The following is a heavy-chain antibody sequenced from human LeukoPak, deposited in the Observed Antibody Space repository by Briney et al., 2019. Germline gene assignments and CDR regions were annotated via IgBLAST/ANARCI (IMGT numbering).Heavy chain of an antibody. D-gene: IGHD3-10*01. V-gene: IGHV3-30*02. Sequence: GGSLRLSCAASGFTFSTYGMHWVRQAPGKGLEWVAFIRYDGSNKYYADSVKGRFTISRDNSRNTLYLQMNSLRAEDTAVYYCAKDRVVVIRGSFDFWGQGTLVTVSS. J-gene: IGHJ4*02. CDR1: GFTFSTYG. CDR3: AKDRVVVIRGSFDF. CDR2: IRYDGSNK.